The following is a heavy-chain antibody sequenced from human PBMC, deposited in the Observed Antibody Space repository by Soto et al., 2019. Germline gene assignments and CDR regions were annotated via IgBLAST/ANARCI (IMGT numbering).Heavy chain of an antibody. J-gene: IGHJ3*02. V-gene: IGHV1-18*01. Sequence: AXVKVSCKASGYTFTSYGIRWVRQAPGQCLELMGWISAYNGNTNYAQKLQGRVTMTTDTSTSTAYMELRSLRSDDTAVYYCARAPRSYYDFWSGYSIDAFDIWGQGTMVTVSS. CDR2: ISAYNGNT. D-gene: IGHD3-3*01. CDR3: ARAPRSYYDFWSGYSIDAFDI. CDR1: GYTFTSYG.